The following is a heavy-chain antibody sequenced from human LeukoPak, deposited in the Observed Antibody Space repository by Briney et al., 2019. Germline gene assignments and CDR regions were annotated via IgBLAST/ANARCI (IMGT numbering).Heavy chain of an antibody. D-gene: IGHD2-15*01. CDR2: ITSSGSTI. CDR1: GFTFSTYE. V-gene: IGHV3-48*03. CDR3: ARGEVVTASLPDFYYYYMDV. Sequence: PGGSLRLSCAAPGFTFSTYEMNLVRQAPGKGLEWVSYITSSGSTIYYADSVKGRFTISRDNAKNSLYLQMNSLRAEDTAVYYCARGEVVTASLPDFYYYYMDVWGKGTTVTISS. J-gene: IGHJ6*03.